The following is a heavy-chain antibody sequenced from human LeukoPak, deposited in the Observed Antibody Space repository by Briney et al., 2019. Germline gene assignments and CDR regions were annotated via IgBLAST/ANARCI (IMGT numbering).Heavy chain of an antibody. CDR3: ARDNSYGYYYYMDV. V-gene: IGHV1-2*02. D-gene: IGHD5-18*01. Sequence: GASVKVSCKASRYTFTGYYMHWVRQAPGQGLEWMGWINPNSGGTNYAQKFQGRVTMTRDTSISTAYMELSRLRSDDTAVYYCARDNSYGYYYYMDVWGKGTTVTVSS. CDR1: RYTFTGYY. J-gene: IGHJ6*03. CDR2: INPNSGGT.